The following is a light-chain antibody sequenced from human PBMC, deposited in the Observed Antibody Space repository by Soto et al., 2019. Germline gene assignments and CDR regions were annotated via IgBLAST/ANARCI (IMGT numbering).Light chain of an antibody. Sequence: EISMTQFPAILASSPGGGATLSCRTAQDVTTNFAWYQLRRGQPPRLLIYGASIRATGIPARFSGSGSGTEFTLTITSLQPEDFATYYCQQLFDSPITFGQGTRLEIK. CDR1: QDVTTN. CDR2: GAS. CDR3: QQLFDSPIT. V-gene: IGKV3-15*01. J-gene: IGKJ5*01.